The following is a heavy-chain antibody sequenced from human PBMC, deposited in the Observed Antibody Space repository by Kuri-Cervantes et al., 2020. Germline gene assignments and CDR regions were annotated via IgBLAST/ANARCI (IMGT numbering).Heavy chain of an antibody. Sequence: GESRKISCAASGFTFSDYYMGWIRQAPGKGLEWVAVIWYDGSNKYYADSVKGRFTISRDNSKNTLYLQMNSLRAEDTAGYYCARDQVRAGYYPNWFDLWGQGTLVTVSS. CDR3: ARDQVRAGYYPNWFDL. CDR2: IWYDGSNK. D-gene: IGHD3-3*01. J-gene: IGHJ5*02. V-gene: IGHV3-33*08. CDR1: GFTFSDYY.